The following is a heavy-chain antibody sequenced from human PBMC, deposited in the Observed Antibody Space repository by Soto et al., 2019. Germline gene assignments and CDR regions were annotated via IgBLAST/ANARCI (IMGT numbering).Heavy chain of an antibody. CDR3: AKNYYGSGSSYHFDY. CDR2: ISGSGGST. CDR1: GFTFSSYA. V-gene: IGHV3-23*01. D-gene: IGHD3-10*01. Sequence: EVQLLESGGGLVQPGGSLRLSCAASGFTFSSYAMSWVRQAPGKGLGWVSAISGSGGSTYYADSVKGRFTISRDNSKNTLYLQMNSLRAEDTAVYYCAKNYYGSGSSYHFDYWGQGTLVTVSS. J-gene: IGHJ4*02.